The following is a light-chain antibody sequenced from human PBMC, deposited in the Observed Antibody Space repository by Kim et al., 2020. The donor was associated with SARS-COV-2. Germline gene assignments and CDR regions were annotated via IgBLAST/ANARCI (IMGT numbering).Light chain of an antibody. V-gene: IGLV6-57*02. J-gene: IGLJ3*02. CDR2: EDN. CDR3: QSYDTNTSV. Sequence: NFMLTQPHSVSASPGKTVTISCTGSSGNIASKYVQWYQQRPGSAPTTVIYEDNQRPSGVPDRFSGSIDSSSNSASLTISGLKIEDEADYYCQSYDTNTSVFGGGTQLTVL. CDR1: SGNIASKY.